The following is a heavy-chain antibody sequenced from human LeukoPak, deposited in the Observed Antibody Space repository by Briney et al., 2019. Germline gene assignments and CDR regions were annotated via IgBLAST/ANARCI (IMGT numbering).Heavy chain of an antibody. CDR2: FDPEDGET. CDR3: ATVGWHEYNWFDP. Sequence: VASVKVYCKVSGYTLTELSMHWVRQAPGKGLEWMGGFDPEDGETIYAQKFQGRVTMTEDTSTDTAYMELSSLRSEDTAVYYCATVGWHEYNWFDPWGQGTLVTVSS. J-gene: IGHJ5*02. CDR1: GYTLTELS. V-gene: IGHV1-24*01. D-gene: IGHD6-19*01.